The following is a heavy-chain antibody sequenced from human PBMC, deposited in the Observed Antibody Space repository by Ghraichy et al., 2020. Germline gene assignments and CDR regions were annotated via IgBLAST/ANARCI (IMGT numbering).Heavy chain of an antibody. CDR3: ARAHYLNLGGYSTPNGMDV. CDR1: GYTFTSYD. CDR2: MNPNSGNT. D-gene: IGHD5-18*01. J-gene: IGHJ6*02. Sequence: ASVKVSCKASGYTFTSYDINWVRQATGQGLEWMGWMNPNSGNTGYAQKFQGRVTMTRNTSISTAYMELSSLRSEDTAVYYCARAHYLNLGGYSTPNGMDVWGQGTTVTVSS. V-gene: IGHV1-8*01.